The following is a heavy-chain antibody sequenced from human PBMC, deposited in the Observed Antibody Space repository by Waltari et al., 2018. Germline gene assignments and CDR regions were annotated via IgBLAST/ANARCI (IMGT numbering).Heavy chain of an antibody. J-gene: IGHJ4*02. CDR2: IIPIFGTA. D-gene: IGHD3-22*01. CDR1: GGTFSSYA. V-gene: IGHV1-69*01. CDR3: ARDPYYYDSSGYYFKDVDY. Sequence: QVQLVQSGAEVKKPGSSVKVSCKASGGTFSSYAISWVRQAPGQGLEWMGGIIPIFGTANYAQKFQGRVTITADESTSTAYMELSSLRSEDTAVYYCARDPYYYDSSGYYFKDVDYWGQGTLVTVSS.